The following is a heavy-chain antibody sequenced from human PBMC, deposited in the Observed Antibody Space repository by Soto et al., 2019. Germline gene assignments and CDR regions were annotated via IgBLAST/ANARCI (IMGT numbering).Heavy chain of an antibody. CDR1: GFTFSSYG. J-gene: IGHJ4*02. CDR2: IWYDGSNK. V-gene: IGHV3-33*01. Sequence: GGSLRLSCAASGFTFSSYGMHWVRQAPGKGLEWVAVIWYDGSNKYYADSVKGRFTISRDNSKNTLYLQMNSLRAEDTAVYYCARDRAPTYSNYFDYWGQGTLVTVSS. D-gene: IGHD4-4*01. CDR3: ARDRAPTYSNYFDY.